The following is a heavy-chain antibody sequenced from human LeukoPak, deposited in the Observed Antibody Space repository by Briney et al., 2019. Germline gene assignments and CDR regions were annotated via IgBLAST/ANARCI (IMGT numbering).Heavy chain of an antibody. Sequence: GESLKISCKGYGYSLPSYWIGWVRQIPGKGLEWMGIIYPGDSDTRYSPSFQGQVTISADKSISTAYLQWNSLKASDTAMYYCARRHDYGGYGVYYFVYWGQGTLVTVSS. V-gene: IGHV5-51*01. D-gene: IGHD4-17*01. CDR2: IYPGDSDT. CDR1: GYSLPSYW. J-gene: IGHJ4*02. CDR3: ARRHDYGGYGVYYFVY.